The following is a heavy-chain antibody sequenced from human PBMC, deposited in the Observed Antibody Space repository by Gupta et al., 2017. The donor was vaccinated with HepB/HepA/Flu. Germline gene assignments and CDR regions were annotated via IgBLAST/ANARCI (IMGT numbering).Heavy chain of an antibody. D-gene: IGHD5-12*01. V-gene: IGHV3-23*01. Sequence: QLLASGGGLAEPGGSLRPSCEVPGFVFRWYSVYWVRRAPGKELEWVSFINGYRETTYYADSVKGRFTTSRDNSKNILYLEMSDLRAGDTGIYYCAKADHGYGEKIAHWGRGTLVTVPS. CDR2: INGYRETT. CDR3: AKADHGYGEKIAH. J-gene: IGHJ5*02. CDR1: GFVFRWYS.